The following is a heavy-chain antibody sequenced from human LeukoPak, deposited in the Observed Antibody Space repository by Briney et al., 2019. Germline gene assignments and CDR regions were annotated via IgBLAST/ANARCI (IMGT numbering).Heavy chain of an antibody. V-gene: IGHV3-23*01. D-gene: IGHD2-15*01. CDR3: AKKYCSGGNCNPPSFDY. J-gene: IGHJ4*02. CDR2: ITESGDNS. Sequence: GRSLRLSCAASGFTFSNYAMTWVRQSPGKGLEWVSIITESGDNSYYADSVKGRFTLSRDNSKNTVYLQMNSLRAEDTAVYYCAKKYCSGGNCNPPSFDYWGQGTLVTVSS. CDR1: GFTFSNYA.